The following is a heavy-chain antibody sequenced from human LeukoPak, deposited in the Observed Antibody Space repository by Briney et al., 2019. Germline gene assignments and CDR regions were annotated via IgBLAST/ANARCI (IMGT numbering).Heavy chain of an antibody. Sequence: ASVKVSCKASGYTFTGYYMHWVRQAPGQGLEWMGWINPNSGGTNYAQKFQGRVTMTRDTSISTAYMELSRLRSDDTAVYYCARYLGYCSSTSCSMTVWGQGTTVTVSS. CDR2: INPNSGGT. CDR1: GYTFTGYY. V-gene: IGHV1-2*02. J-gene: IGHJ6*02. D-gene: IGHD2-2*01. CDR3: ARYLGYCSSTSCSMTV.